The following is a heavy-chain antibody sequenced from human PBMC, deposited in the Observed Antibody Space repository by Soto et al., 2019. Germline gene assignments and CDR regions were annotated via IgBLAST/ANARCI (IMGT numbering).Heavy chain of an antibody. Sequence: ASVKVSCKASGYTFTSYYMHWVRQAPGQGLEWMGIINPSGGSTSYAQKFQGRVTITADESTSTAYMELSSLRSEDTAVYYCARCPYYYDSSGHLDAFDIWGQGTMVTVSS. CDR1: GYTFTSYY. J-gene: IGHJ3*02. CDR2: INPSGGST. V-gene: IGHV1-46*01. CDR3: ARCPYYYDSSGHLDAFDI. D-gene: IGHD3-22*01.